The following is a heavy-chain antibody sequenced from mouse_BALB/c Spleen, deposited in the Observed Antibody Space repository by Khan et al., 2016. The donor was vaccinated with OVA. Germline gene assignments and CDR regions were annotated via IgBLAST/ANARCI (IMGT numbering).Heavy chain of an antibody. CDR1: GYTFTDYV. J-gene: IGHJ3*01. V-gene: IGHV1-77*01. Sequence: QVQLQQSGPELVKPGASVKMSCKTSGYTFTDYVINWMKQRPGQGLEWIGEIYPGSGSTYYNEKFKDKSTLTADKSSSTAYMQLSSLTSEDSAVYFCAKHYASWFAYWGQGTLVTVSA. D-gene: IGHD1-1*02. CDR3: AKHYASWFAY. CDR2: IYPGSGST.